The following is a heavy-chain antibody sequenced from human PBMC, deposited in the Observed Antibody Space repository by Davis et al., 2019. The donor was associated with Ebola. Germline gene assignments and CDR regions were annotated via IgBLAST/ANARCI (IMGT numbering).Heavy chain of an antibody. CDR3: TRGHCRKSSRYSGGYYYYAMDV. D-gene: IGHD2-15*01. Sequence: GESLKISCSASGFTFSDYWMNWVRQAPGQGLEWVANIKKDGTVRNYVDSVKGRFIISRDNAKNSLFLQMNGLRADDTAVYYCTRGHCRKSSRYSGGYYYYAMDVWGQGTTVTVSS. J-gene: IGHJ6*02. CDR2: IKKDGTVR. V-gene: IGHV3-7*01. CDR1: GFTFSDYW.